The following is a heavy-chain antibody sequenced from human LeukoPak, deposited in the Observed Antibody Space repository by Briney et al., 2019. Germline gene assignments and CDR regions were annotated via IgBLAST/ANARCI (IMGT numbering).Heavy chain of an antibody. CDR1: GYTSTSYG. V-gene: IGHV1-18*01. CDR3: ARSGQQLVLGYYYYGMGV. D-gene: IGHD6-13*01. CDR2: ISAYNGNT. J-gene: IGHJ6*02. Sequence: ASVKVSCKASGYTSTSYGISWVRQAPGQGLEWMGWISAYNGNTNYAQKLQGRVTMTTDTSTSTAYMELRSLRSDDTAVYYCARSGQQLVLGYYYYGMGVWGQGTTVTVSS.